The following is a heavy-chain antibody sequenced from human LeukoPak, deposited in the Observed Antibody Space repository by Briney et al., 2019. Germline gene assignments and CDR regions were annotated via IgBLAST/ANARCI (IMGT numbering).Heavy chain of an antibody. CDR3: AKVLVPGQIRRTTLPPFDY. CDR2: ISGSGGST. V-gene: IGHV3-23*01. Sequence: GTLSLTCAVSGGSISSSNWWSWVRQTPGKGLEWVSGISGSGGSTYYADSVKGRFTISRDNSKNTLYLQMITLRVEDTAVYYCAKVLVPGQIRRTTLPPFDYWGQGLLVTVSS. CDR1: GGSISSSN. D-gene: IGHD1-1*01. J-gene: IGHJ4*02.